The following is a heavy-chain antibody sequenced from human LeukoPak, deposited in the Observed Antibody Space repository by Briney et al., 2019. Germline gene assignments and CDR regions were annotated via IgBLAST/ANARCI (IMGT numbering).Heavy chain of an antibody. V-gene: IGHV3-23*01. CDR2: LSGGGDRI. CDR3: AKDRGYSYEYYFDY. Sequence: GGSLRLSCAASGFTFSSCAMNWVRQAPGKGLEWVSGLSGGGDRIYYADSVKGRFTISRDNSKNTLYLQMNSLRAEDTAVYYCAKDRGYSYEYYFDYWGQGTLVTVSS. CDR1: GFTFSSCA. D-gene: IGHD5-18*01. J-gene: IGHJ4*02.